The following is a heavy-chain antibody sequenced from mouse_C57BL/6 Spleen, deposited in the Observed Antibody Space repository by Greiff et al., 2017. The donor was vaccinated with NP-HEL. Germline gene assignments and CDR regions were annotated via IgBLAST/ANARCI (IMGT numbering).Heavy chain of an antibody. Sequence: QVQLQQSGAELVKPGASVKLSCKASGYTFTSYWMHWVKQRPGRGLEWIGRIDPNSGGTKYNEKFKSKATMTVDKPSSTAYMQLRSLTSEDSAVYYCAKAYYSNYDLSAMDYWGQGTSVTVSS. V-gene: IGHV1-72*01. CDR3: AKAYYSNYDLSAMDY. CDR2: IDPNSGGT. J-gene: IGHJ4*01. D-gene: IGHD2-5*01. CDR1: GYTFTSYW.